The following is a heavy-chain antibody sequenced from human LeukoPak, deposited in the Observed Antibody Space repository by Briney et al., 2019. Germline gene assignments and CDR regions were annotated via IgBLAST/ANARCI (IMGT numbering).Heavy chain of an antibody. CDR2: INPNSGGT. CDR3: ARESGLRGGGFDP. Sequence: ASVKVSCKASGYTFTGYYMHWVRQAPGQGLEWMGWINPNSGGTDYAQKFQGRVTMTRDTSINTAYMELSRLKSDDTAIYYCARESGLRGGGFDPWGQGTLVTVSS. D-gene: IGHD5-12*01. CDR1: GYTFTGYY. V-gene: IGHV1-2*02. J-gene: IGHJ5*02.